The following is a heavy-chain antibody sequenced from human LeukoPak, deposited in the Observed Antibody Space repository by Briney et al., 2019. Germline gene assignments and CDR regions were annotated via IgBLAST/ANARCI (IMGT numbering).Heavy chain of an antibody. CDR3: AKDQFGYNKSIDC. V-gene: IGHV3-23*01. J-gene: IGHJ4*02. Sequence: PGGSLRLSCAASGFTFSIHAMSWVRQAPGKGLEWVSAISGSGISTYYADSVKGRFTISRDNSKNTVYLQVNSLRVEDTAVYYCAKDQFGYNKSIDCWGQGILVTVSS. CDR2: ISGSGIST. D-gene: IGHD5-24*01. CDR1: GFTFSIHA.